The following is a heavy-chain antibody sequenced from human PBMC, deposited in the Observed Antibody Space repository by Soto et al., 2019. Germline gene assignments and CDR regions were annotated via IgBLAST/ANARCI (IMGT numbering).Heavy chain of an antibody. CDR2: IYYSGST. D-gene: IGHD2-21*02. V-gene: IGHV4-39*01. CDR1: GGSISSSSYY. J-gene: IGHJ5*02. Sequence: QLQLQESGPGLVKPSETLSLTCTVSGGSISSSSYYWGWIRQPPGKGLEWIGRIYYSGSTYYNPSLKSRVTISVDTSKNQFSLKLSSVTAADTAVYYCARHLGGAYCGGDCYSLGWFDPWGQGTLVTVSS. CDR3: ARHLGGAYCGGDCYSLGWFDP.